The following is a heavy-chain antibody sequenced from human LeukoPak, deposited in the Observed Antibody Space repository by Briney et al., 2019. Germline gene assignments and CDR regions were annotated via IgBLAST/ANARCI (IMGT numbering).Heavy chain of an antibody. CDR3: ARHPFATPFDY. D-gene: IGHD2-15*01. CDR1: GGSISDNY. CDR2: AYYSGHT. V-gene: IGHV4-59*08. Sequence: SETLSLTCTVSGGSISDNYWSWIRQPPGKGLEWIGYAYYSGHTNHNSSLKSRVTMSLDTSKSQFSLRLSSVTAADTAVYFCARHPFATPFDYWGPGTLVTVSS. J-gene: IGHJ4*02.